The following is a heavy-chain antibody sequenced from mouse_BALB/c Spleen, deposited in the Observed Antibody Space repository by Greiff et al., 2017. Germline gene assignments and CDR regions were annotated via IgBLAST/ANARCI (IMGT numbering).Heavy chain of an antibody. CDR2: INPSNGRT. CDR1: GYTFTSYW. Sequence: QVQLQQPGAELVKPGASVKLSCKASGYTFTSYWMHWVKQRPGQGLEWIGEINPSNGRTNYNEKFKSKATLTVDKSSSTAYMQLSSLTSEDSAVYYCASPYYGNYGFAYWGQGTLVTVSA. J-gene: IGHJ3*01. V-gene: IGHV1S81*02. D-gene: IGHD2-10*01. CDR3: ASPYYGNYGFAY.